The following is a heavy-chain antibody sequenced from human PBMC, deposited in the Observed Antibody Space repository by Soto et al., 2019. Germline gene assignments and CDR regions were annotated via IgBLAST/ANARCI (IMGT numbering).Heavy chain of an antibody. J-gene: IGHJ5*02. D-gene: IGHD3-9*01. CDR2: IYHSGST. V-gene: IGHV4-30-2*01. CDR3: ARLKTDILTGYYMGNWFDP. CDR1: GGSISSGGYS. Sequence: SETLSLTCAVSGGSISSGGYSWSWIRQPPGKGLEWIGYIYHSGSTYYNPSLKSRVTISVDRSKNQFSLKLSSVTAADTAVYYCARLKTDILTGYYMGNWFDPWGQGTLVTVSS.